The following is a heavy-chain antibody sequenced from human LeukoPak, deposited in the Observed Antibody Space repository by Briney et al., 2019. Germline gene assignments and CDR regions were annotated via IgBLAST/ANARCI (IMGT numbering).Heavy chain of an antibody. CDR1: GFTVSNNY. D-gene: IGHD6-19*01. CDR2: IYSGGIT. CDR3: TRDRDTSGWNYFDY. Sequence: GGSLRLSCAASGFTVSNNYMSWVRQAPGKGLEWVSVIYSGGITYYADSVKGRFTISRDNSENSLYLQMNSLRVEDTAVYYCTRDRDTSGWNYFDYWGQGTLVTVSS. J-gene: IGHJ4*02. V-gene: IGHV3-53*01.